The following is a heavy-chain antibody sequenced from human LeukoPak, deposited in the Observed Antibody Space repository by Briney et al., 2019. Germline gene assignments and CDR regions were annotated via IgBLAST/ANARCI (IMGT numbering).Heavy chain of an antibody. D-gene: IGHD6-13*01. Sequence: PSETLSLTCTVSGGSISSYYWSWIRQPPGKGLEWIGYIYYSGSTNYNPSLKSRVTISVDTSKNQFSLKLSSVTAADTAVYYCARDRIAAAGTVWFDPWGQGTLVTVSS. CDR2: IYYSGST. CDR3: ARDRIAAAGTVWFDP. CDR1: GGSISSYY. J-gene: IGHJ5*02. V-gene: IGHV4-59*01.